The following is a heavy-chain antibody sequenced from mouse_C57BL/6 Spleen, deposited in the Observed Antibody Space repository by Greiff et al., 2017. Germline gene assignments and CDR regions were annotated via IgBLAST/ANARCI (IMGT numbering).Heavy chain of an antibody. D-gene: IGHD1-1*01. CDR2: ITYDGSST. V-gene: IGHV5-16*01. CDR3: ASGSPVGYFDD. CDR1: GFTFSDYY. Sequence: EVKLVESEGGLVQPGSSMKLSCTASGFTFSDYYMAWVRQVPEKGLEWVANITYDGSSTYYLDFLKGRFIISRDNEKNILYLQMSILKSEDTATYYCASGSPVGYFDDWGQGTTLTVSS. J-gene: IGHJ2*01.